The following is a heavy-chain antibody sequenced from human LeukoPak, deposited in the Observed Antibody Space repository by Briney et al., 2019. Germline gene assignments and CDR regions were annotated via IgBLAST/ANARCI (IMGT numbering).Heavy chain of an antibody. J-gene: IGHJ4*02. Sequence: PGGSLRLSCAASGFTFSTYWMSWVRQAPGKGLEWVANIKQDGSEKYYVDSVKGRFTISRDNAKNSLYLQMNTLRAEDTALYYCARDANYDPSGYFDYWGQGTLVTVSS. CDR3: ARDANYDPSGYFDY. V-gene: IGHV3-7*01. D-gene: IGHD3-22*01. CDR1: GFTFSTYW. CDR2: IKQDGSEK.